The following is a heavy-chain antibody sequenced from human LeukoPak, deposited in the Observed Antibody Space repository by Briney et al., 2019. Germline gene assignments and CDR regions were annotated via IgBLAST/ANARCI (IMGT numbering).Heavy chain of an antibody. CDR2: ISHDGSNK. D-gene: IGHD6-19*01. CDR1: GFTFSSYA. V-gene: IGHV3-30*04. Sequence: GSLRLSCAASGFTFSSYAMHWVRQAPGKGLEWVAVISHDGSNKYYADSVKGRFTISRDNAKNSLYLQMNSLRAEDTAVYYCAREEAVAGSGGNYYYYYMDVWGKGTTVTVSS. J-gene: IGHJ6*03. CDR3: AREEAVAGSGGNYYYYYMDV.